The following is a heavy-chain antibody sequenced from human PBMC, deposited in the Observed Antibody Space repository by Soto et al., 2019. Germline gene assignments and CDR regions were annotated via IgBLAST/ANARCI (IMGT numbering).Heavy chain of an antibody. CDR1: GYTFTDYY. Sequence: QVQLVQSGAEVKKPGASVRVSCKASGYTFTDYYMHWVRQAPGQGLECMGWINPNNGDTNYAQKFQGRVTMTRDTSSSTAYLEVSRLRSDDTALYYCARSVSFITPRTDYWGQGTLVTVSS. D-gene: IGHD3-10*01. CDR2: INPNNGDT. J-gene: IGHJ4*02. V-gene: IGHV1-2*02. CDR3: ARSVSFITPRTDY.